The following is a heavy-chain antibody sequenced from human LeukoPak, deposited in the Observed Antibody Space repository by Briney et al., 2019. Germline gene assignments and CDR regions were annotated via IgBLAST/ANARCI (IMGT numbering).Heavy chain of an antibody. CDR2: ISGSGGFT. CDR3: AKDIVVVPAAMSSYYYMDV. Sequence: GGSLRLSCAASGFAFSSFAMSWVRQAPREGLEWVSAISGSGGFTYYADSVKGRFTISRDNSKNTLYLQMNSLRAEDTAIYYCAKDIVVVPAAMSSYYYMDVWGKGTTVTVSS. J-gene: IGHJ6*03. D-gene: IGHD2-2*01. V-gene: IGHV3-23*01. CDR1: GFAFSSFA.